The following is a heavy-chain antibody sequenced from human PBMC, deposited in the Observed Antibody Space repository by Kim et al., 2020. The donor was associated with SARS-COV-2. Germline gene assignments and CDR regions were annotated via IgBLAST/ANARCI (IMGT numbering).Heavy chain of an antibody. V-gene: IGHV3-13*04. CDR3: ARSNAASRFRMDV. Sequence: GGSLRLSCAASGFTFRNFDMNWVRQAPGKGLEWVSATGNYGDTYYAVSVKGRFIVSREDAKSSFYLQMSSLTAGDTAVYYCARSNAASRFRMDVWGRGTT. CDR1: GFTFRNFD. CDR2: TGNYGDT. J-gene: IGHJ6*02. D-gene: IGHD3-3*01.